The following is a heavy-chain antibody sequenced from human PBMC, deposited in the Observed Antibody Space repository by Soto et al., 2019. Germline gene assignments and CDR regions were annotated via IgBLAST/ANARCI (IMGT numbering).Heavy chain of an antibody. CDR1: GYTFTNYD. J-gene: IGHJ6*03. CDR2: MNPNSGNT. D-gene: IGHD4-17*01. V-gene: IGHV1-8*01. Sequence: ASVKVSCKASGYTFTNYDITWVRQATGQGLEWMGWMNPNSGNTGYAQKFQGRVTMTRNTSISTAYMELSSLRSEDTAVYYCAREPSYGGYPGTDYYYYYYMDVWGKGTTVTVSS. CDR3: AREPSYGGYPGTDYYYYYYMDV.